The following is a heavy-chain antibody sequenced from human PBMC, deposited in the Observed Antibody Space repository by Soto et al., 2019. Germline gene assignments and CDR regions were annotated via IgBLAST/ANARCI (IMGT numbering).Heavy chain of an antibody. CDR3: ASLGYSGYDFAFDI. CDR1: GFTVSSNY. Sequence: GGSLRLSCAASGFTVSSNYMNWVRQAPGKGLEWVSVIYSGGNTYYADSVKGRFTISRDNSKNTQYLQMNSLRAEDTAVYYCASLGYSGYDFAFDIWGQGTMVTVSS. V-gene: IGHV3-53*01. J-gene: IGHJ3*02. D-gene: IGHD5-12*01. CDR2: IYSGGNT.